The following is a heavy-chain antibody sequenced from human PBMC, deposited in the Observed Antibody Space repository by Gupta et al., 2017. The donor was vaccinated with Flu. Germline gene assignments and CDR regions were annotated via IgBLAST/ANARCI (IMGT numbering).Heavy chain of an antibody. CDR2: ISWNSGSK. J-gene: IGHJ4*02. D-gene: IGHD3-10*01. V-gene: IGHV3-9*01. CDR3: VREKTSGTVVVSAGVAADGPFDY. Sequence: EVQLMESGGDFVQPGRSLRLSCAASGFTFIDHAMHWVRQSPGKGLEWVSGISWNSGSKVYADSVRGRFNISRDNDKNVLYLDLTSLATGDTAFYFCVREKTSGTVVVSAGVAADGPFDYWGQGSLVTVSS. CDR1: GFTFIDHA.